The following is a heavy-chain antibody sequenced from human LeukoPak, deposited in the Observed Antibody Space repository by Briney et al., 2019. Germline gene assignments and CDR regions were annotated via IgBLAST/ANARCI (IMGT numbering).Heavy chain of an antibody. Sequence: ASVKVSCKASGGTFSSYAISWVRQAPGQGLEWMGGIIPIFGTANYAQKFQGRVTITADESTSTAYMELSSLRSEDTAVYYCARGGAWGWNFSIDYWGQGTLVTVSS. CDR1: GGTFSSYA. CDR2: IIPIFGTA. J-gene: IGHJ4*02. CDR3: ARGGAWGWNFSIDY. V-gene: IGHV1-69*13. D-gene: IGHD1-1*01.